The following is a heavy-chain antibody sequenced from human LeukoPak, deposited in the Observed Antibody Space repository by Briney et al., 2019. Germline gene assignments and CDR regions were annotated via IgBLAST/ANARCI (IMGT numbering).Heavy chain of an antibody. CDR2: INHSGST. V-gene: IGHV4-34*01. CDR3: ASGYSYGYKKY. J-gene: IGHJ4*02. Sequence: SSETLSLTCAVYGGSFSGYYWSWIRQPPGKGLEWIGEINHSGSTNYNPSLKSRVTISVDTSKNQFSLKLSSVTAADTAVYYCASGYSYGYKKYWGQGTLVTVSS. CDR1: GGSFSGYY. D-gene: IGHD5-18*01.